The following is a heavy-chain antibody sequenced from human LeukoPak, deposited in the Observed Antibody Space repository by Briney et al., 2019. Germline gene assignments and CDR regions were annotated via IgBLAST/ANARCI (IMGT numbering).Heavy chain of an antibody. V-gene: IGHV3-23*01. CDR2: ISGSGGST. J-gene: IGHJ6*04. CDR3: AREIGYCSGGSCEGYYYGMDV. D-gene: IGHD2-15*01. Sequence: GASLRLSCAASGFTFSSYAMSWVRQAPGKGLEWVSAISGSGGSTYYADSVKGRFTISRDNAKNTLYLQMNSLRAEDTAVYYCAREIGYCSGGSCEGYYYGMDVWGKGTTVTVSS. CDR1: GFTFSSYA.